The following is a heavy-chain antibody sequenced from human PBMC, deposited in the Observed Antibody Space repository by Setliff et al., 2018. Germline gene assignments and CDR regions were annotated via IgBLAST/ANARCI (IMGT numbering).Heavy chain of an antibody. CDR3: TRDQDYYGMDV. V-gene: IGHV3-7*01. Sequence: SLKISCAGSGFTFNTYWMTWVRQAPGKGLEWVASITHDGSKTYILDSVKGRFTISRDNTKNSLYLQMNSLRGEDTAVYHCTRDQDYYGMDVWGQGTTVTVSS. J-gene: IGHJ6*02. CDR2: ITHDGSKT. CDR1: GFTFNTYW.